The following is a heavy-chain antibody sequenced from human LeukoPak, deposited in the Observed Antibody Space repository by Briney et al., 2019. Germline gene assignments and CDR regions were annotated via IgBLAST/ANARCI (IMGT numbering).Heavy chain of an antibody. CDR2: ISYDGSNK. CDR1: GFTFSSYA. D-gene: IGHD5-18*01. V-gene: IGHV3-30-3*01. CDR3: ARVGESDTALGY. Sequence: GGSLRLSCAASGFTFSSYAMHWVRQAPGKGLEWVAVISYDGSNKYYADSVKGRFTISRDNSKNTLYLQMNSLRAEDTAVYYCARVGESDTALGYWGQGTLVTVSS. J-gene: IGHJ4*02.